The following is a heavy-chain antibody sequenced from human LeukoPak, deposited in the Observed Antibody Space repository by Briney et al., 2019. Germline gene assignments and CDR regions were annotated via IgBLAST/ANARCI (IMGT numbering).Heavy chain of an antibody. CDR3: ARAVSGRFDY. Sequence: SVTLSLTCTVSGGSMSPYHWGWIRQPPGKGLEWTGYIYYSGSTNYNPSLKSRVTISVDTSKNQFSLKLSSVTAADTAIYYCARAVSGRFDYWGQGTLVTVSS. J-gene: IGHJ4*02. D-gene: IGHD6-19*01. V-gene: IGHV4-59*08. CDR1: GGSMSPYH. CDR2: IYYSGST.